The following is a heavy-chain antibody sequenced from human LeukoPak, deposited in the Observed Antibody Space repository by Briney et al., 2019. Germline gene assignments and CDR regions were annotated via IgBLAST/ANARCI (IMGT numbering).Heavy chain of an antibody. CDR1: GFTFSSYW. J-gene: IGHJ6*02. Sequence: GGSLRLSCAASGFTFSSYWMSWVRQAPGKGLEWVANIKQDGSEKYYVDSVKGRFTISRDNAKNSLYLQMNSLRAEDTAVYYCARSFCGSGSYYKIWGQGTTVTVSS. CDR2: IKQDGSEK. CDR3: ARSFCGSGSYYKI. D-gene: IGHD3-10*01. V-gene: IGHV3-7*01.